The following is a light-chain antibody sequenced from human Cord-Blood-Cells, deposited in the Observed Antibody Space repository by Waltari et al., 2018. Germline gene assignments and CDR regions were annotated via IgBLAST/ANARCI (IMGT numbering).Light chain of an antibody. CDR2: AAS. CDR1: QSISSY. J-gene: IGKJ5*01. Sequence: DIHMTQSPTSMSASVGASVTITCRASQSISSYLNWYQQKPGKAPKLLIYAASSLQSGVPSRFSDSGSGTDFTLTISSLQPEDFATYYCQQSYSTPSTFGQGTRLDIK. V-gene: IGKV1-39*01. CDR3: QQSYSTPST.